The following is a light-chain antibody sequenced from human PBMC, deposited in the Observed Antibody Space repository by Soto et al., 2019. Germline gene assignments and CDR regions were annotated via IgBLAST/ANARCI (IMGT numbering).Light chain of an antibody. CDR1: QDISSY. V-gene: IGKV1-9*01. J-gene: IGKJ3*01. CDR2: AAS. Sequence: DIQLTQSPSFLSASVGDRVTITCRTSQDISSYLAWYQQKPGKAPQLLISAASTLQSGVPSRFSGSGSGTEFTLTISSLQPEDFATYYCQQYDSSPSSFTFGPGTKVDIK. CDR3: QQYDSSPSSFT.